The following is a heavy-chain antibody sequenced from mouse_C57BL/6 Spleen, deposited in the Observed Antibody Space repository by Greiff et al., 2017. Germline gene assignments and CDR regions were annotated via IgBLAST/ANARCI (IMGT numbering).Heavy chain of an antibody. CDR2: IWGDGCK. Sequence: QVQLKESGPGLVAPSPSVSITCTVSGFSLTSYGVSWVRQPPGKGLEWLGVIWGDGCKNKHNALISRMSISKDNSKSQVFLKLNSLQTDDTASYYGAIRYYDYAWFAYWGQGTLVTVSA. J-gene: IGHJ3*01. CDR1: GFSLTSYG. D-gene: IGHD2-4*01. CDR3: AIRYYDYAWFAY. V-gene: IGHV2-3*01.